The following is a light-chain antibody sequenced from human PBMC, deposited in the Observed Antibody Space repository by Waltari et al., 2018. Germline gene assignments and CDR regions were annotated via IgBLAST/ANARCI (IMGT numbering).Light chain of an antibody. CDR3: QQYHATPRT. Sequence: DIVMTQSPASLAVSLGQRATINCKSSQSILYTSSNVNSLAWYQVKPGQPNKLLMHWASTRESGVPDRCSGSGSGTNFTLTITHLQAEDVAVYYCQQYHATPRTFGQGTTVEI. J-gene: IGKJ1*01. CDR2: WAS. V-gene: IGKV4-1*01. CDR1: QSILYTSSNVNS.